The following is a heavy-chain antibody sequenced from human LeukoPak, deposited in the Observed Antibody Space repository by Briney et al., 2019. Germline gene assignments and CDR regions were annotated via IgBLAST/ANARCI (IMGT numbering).Heavy chain of an antibody. CDR3: ARDSVITFGGVIAPNDAFDI. V-gene: IGHV3-48*02. Sequence: GGSLRLSCAASGFTFSSYSMNWVRQAPGKGLEWVSYISSSSSTIYYADSVKGRFTISRDNAKDSLYLQMNSLRDEDTAVYYCARDSVITFGGVIAPNDAFDIWGQGTMVTVSS. D-gene: IGHD3-16*02. J-gene: IGHJ3*02. CDR2: ISSSSSTI. CDR1: GFTFSSYS.